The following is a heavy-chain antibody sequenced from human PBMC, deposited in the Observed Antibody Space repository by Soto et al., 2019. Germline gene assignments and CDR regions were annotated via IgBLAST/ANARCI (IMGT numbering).Heavy chain of an antibody. CDR1: GFTFSSYG. CDR3: AKDRWVDAFDI. Sequence: PXGSLRLSCAASGFTFSSYGMHWVRQAPGKGLEWVAVISYDGSNKYYAGSVKGRFTISRDNSKNTLYLQMNSLRAEDTAVYYCAKDRWVDAFDIWGQGTMVTVSS. D-gene: IGHD1-26*01. V-gene: IGHV3-30*18. J-gene: IGHJ3*02. CDR2: ISYDGSNK.